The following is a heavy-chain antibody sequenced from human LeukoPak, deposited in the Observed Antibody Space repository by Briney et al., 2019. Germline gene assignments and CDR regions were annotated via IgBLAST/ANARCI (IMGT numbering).Heavy chain of an antibody. CDR2: ISGSGGST. V-gene: IGHV3-23*01. D-gene: IGHD3-22*01. Sequence: GGSLRLSRAASGFTFSSYAMSWVRQAPGKGLEWVSAISGSGGSTYYADSVKGRFTISRDNSKNTLYLQMNSLRAEDTAVYYCAKPLHYDSSPHGGYWGQGTLVTVSS. CDR3: AKPLHYDSSPHGGY. CDR1: GFTFSSYA. J-gene: IGHJ4*02.